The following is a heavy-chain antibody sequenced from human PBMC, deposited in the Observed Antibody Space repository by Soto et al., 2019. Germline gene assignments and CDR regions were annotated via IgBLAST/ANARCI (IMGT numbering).Heavy chain of an antibody. CDR1: GGCFDITSSY. D-gene: IGHD1-1*01. J-gene: IGHJ4*02. Sequence: QLQLQESGPGLVKPSETLSLTCTVSGGCFDITSSYWAWVRQPPGKGLEWIAYIYYSGSTYYNPSLTSRITISVDTSTNQHSLRLSSVTAADTAVYYCATLPIVGTNPYYFDSWGQGTLVTVSS. CDR3: ATLPIVGTNPYYFDS. V-gene: IGHV4-39*01. CDR2: IYYSGST.